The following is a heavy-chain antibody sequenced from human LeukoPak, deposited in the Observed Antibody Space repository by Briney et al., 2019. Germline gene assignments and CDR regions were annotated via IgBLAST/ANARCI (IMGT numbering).Heavy chain of an antibody. J-gene: IGHJ4*02. Sequence: SETLSLTCGVSGGSITSTNWWSWVRQPRGQGLEWIGEVSLSGLTNYNPSLSSRVIMALDTSKNHLSLNLTSVTAADTAVYYCSRENGAFSPFGYWGQGTLVTVPS. CDR2: VSLSGLT. V-gene: IGHV4-4*02. D-gene: IGHD2-8*01. CDR3: SRENGAFSPFGY. CDR1: GGSITSTNW.